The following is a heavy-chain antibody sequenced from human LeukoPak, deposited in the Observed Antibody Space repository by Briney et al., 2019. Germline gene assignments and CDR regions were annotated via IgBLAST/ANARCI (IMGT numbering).Heavy chain of an antibody. V-gene: IGHV1-69*05. CDR3: ARDVDDSSWEFLRAWFDP. CDR1: GGTFSSYA. J-gene: IGHJ5*02. Sequence: SVKVSCKASGGTFSSYAISWVRQAPGQGLEWMGRIIPIFGTANYAQKFQGTVTITTDESTSTAYMELSSLRSEDTAVYYCARDVDDSSWEFLRAWFDPWGQGTLVTVSS. CDR2: IIPIFGTA. D-gene: IGHD6-13*01.